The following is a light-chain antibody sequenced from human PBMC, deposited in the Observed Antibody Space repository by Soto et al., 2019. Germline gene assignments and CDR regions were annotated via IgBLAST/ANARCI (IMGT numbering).Light chain of an antibody. J-gene: IGKJ2*01. V-gene: IGKV3-15*01. CDR2: GAS. Sequence: EVMVTQSPASLSVSPGERATLSCRTSQSVNSDLAWYQHKPGQAPRLLIYGASTRATGIPARFSGSGSGTEFTITISSLQSEDFAVYYCQQYNNWPPFTFGQGTKLDIK. CDR1: QSVNSD. CDR3: QQYNNWPPFT.